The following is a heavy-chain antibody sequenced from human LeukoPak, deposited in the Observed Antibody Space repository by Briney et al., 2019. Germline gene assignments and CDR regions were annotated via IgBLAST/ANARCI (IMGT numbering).Heavy chain of an antibody. CDR3: ARAPTGYSYGPYCCYYYGMDV. J-gene: IGHJ6*02. CDR1: GYTFTSYG. V-gene: IGHV1-8*02. CDR2: MNPNSGNT. Sequence: ASVKVSCKASGYTFTSYGMNWVRQAPGQGLEWMGWMNPNSGNTGYAQKFQGRVTMTRNTSISTAYMELSSLRSEDTAVYYWARAPTGYSYGPYCCYYYGMDVWGQGTTVTVSS. D-gene: IGHD5-18*01.